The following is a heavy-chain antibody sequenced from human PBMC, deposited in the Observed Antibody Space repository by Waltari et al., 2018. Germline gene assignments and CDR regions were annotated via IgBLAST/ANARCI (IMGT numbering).Heavy chain of an antibody. V-gene: IGHV1-8*02. CDR3: ARGRTGDAFDI. D-gene: IGHD7-27*01. CDR2: MNPNSGNT. J-gene: IGHJ3*02. Sequence: QVQLVQSGAEVKKPGASVKVSCKASGYTFTSYAMHWVRQAPGQRLEWMGWMNPNSGNTGYAKKFQGRVTMTRNTSISTAYMELSSLRSEDTAVYYCARGRTGDAFDIWGQGTMVTVSS. CDR1: GYTFTSYA.